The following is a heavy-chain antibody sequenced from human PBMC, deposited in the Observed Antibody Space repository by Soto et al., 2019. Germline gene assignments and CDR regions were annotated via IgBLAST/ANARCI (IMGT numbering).Heavy chain of an antibody. J-gene: IGHJ6*02. CDR3: AKDYGCSGYDFVPYCSGGSCYSGYYYCYGMDV. CDR1: GFTFSSYG. D-gene: IGHD2-15*01. V-gene: IGHV3-30*18. CDR2: ISYDGSNK. Sequence: QVQLVESGGGVVQPGRSLRLSCAASGFTFSSYGMHWVRQAPGKGLEWVAVISYDGSNKYYADSVKGRFTISRDNSKNTLYLQLNSLRADDTVVYYCAKDYGCSGYDFVPYCSGGSCYSGYYYCYGMDVWGQGTTVTVSS.